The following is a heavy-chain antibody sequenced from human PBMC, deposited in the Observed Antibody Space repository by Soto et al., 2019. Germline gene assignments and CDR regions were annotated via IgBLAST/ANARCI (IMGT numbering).Heavy chain of an antibody. CDR2: ITNSGSTK. V-gene: IGHV3-11*01. Sequence: SLRLSCAPSGFPFSDYYMSWIRQAPGKGLEWVSHITNSGSTKYYADSVKGRFTISRDNAKNSLFLQMNSLRAEDTAVYYCARTLAARFDYWGQGTPVTVSS. CDR3: ARTLAARFDY. D-gene: IGHD6-6*01. CDR1: GFPFSDYY. J-gene: IGHJ4*02.